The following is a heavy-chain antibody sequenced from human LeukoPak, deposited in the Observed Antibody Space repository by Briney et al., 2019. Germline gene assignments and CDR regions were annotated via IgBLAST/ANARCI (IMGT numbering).Heavy chain of an antibody. CDR3: AGLGASGNGYLSWFDP. Sequence: SETLSLTCTVSGGSISSYYWNWIRQPPGKGLEWIGYIYYSGNSNYNPPLKSRVTISVDTSKNQFSLKLSSVTAADTAVYYCAGLGASGNGYLSWFDPWGQGTLVTVSS. V-gene: IGHV4-59*01. D-gene: IGHD3-22*01. J-gene: IGHJ5*02. CDR1: GGSISSYY. CDR2: IYYSGNS.